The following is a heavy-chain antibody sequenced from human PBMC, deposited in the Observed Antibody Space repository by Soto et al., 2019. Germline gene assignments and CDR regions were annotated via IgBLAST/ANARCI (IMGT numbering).Heavy chain of an antibody. J-gene: IGHJ4*02. CDR1: GGTFSSYA. Sequence: ASVKVSCKASGGTFSSYAISWVRQAPGQGLEWMGGIIPIFGTANYAQKFQGRVTITADESTSTAYMELSSLRSEDTAVYYCARIGKRWLQFGTFDYWGQGTLVTVSS. D-gene: IGHD5-12*01. V-gene: IGHV1-69*13. CDR2: IIPIFGTA. CDR3: ARIGKRWLQFGTFDY.